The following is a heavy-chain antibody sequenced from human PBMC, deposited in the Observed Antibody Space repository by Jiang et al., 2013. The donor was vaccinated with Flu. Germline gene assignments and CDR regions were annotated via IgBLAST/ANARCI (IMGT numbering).Heavy chain of an antibody. D-gene: IGHD4/OR15-4a*01. CDR1: GVSIKTSGFF. V-gene: IGHV4-39*01. Sequence: SGPGLVKPSETLSLTCTVSGVSIKTSGFFWGWIRPSPGKGLEWIGSVFPGNTFYNPSFKSRVFMSGDSSENQVSLSLRSVTAEDTGVYYCARPQNSMVAAGNFDVWGPGTMVTVS. CDR2: VFPGNT. CDR3: ARPQNSMVAAGNFDV. J-gene: IGHJ3*01.